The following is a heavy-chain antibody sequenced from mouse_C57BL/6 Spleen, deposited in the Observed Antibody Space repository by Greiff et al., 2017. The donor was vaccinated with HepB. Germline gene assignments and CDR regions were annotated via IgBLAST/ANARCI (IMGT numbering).Heavy chain of an antibody. CDR2: ISSGSSTI. CDR3: AKDDGYSFDY. CDR1: GFTFSDYG. V-gene: IGHV5-17*01. J-gene: IGHJ2*01. Sequence: EVKLVESGGGLVKPGGSLKLSCAASGFTFSDYGMHWVRQAPEKGLEWVAYISSGSSTIYYADTVKGRFTISRDNAKNTLFLQMTSLRSEDTAMYYCAKDDGYSFDYWGQGTTLTVSS. D-gene: IGHD2-3*01.